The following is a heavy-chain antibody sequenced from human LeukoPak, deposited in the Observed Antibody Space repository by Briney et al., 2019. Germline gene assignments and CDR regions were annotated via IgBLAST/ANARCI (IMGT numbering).Heavy chain of an antibody. CDR1: RFTFSDYW. J-gene: IGHJ3*01. Sequence: GGSLRLSCAASRFTFSDYWMHWVRQAPGKGLVWVSRINSDAGRPSYADSVKGRFTISRDDAKNTLYLQMNSLRVEDTALYYCARETREAGSGDHQTDSFDAWGQGTMVSVSS. D-gene: IGHD2-15*01. CDR3: ARETREAGSGDHQTDSFDA. V-gene: IGHV3-74*01. CDR2: INSDAGRP.